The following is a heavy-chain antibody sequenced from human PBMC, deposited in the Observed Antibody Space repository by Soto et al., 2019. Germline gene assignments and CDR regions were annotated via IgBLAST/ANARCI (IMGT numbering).Heavy chain of an antibody. CDR3: AKRATYCSGGSCYSSWYFDL. CDR2: ISGSGGST. V-gene: IGHV3-23*01. Sequence: EVQLLESGGGLVQPGGSLRLSCAASGFTFSSYAMSWVRQAPGKGLEWVSAISGSGGSTYYADSVKGRFTISRDNSKNTLYLQMNSLRAEDTDVYYCAKRATYCSGGSCYSSWYFDLWGRGTLVTVSS. D-gene: IGHD2-15*01. J-gene: IGHJ2*01. CDR1: GFTFSSYA.